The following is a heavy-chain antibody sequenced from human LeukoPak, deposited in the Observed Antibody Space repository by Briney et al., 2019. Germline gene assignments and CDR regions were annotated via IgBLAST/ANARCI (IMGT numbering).Heavy chain of an antibody. Sequence: GGSLRLSCAASGFTFDDYAMHWVRQAPGKGLEWVSGISWNSGSIGYADSVKGRFTISRDNAKNSLYLQMNSLRAEDTALYYCAKDISGYYDSSGYYSTRFDYWGQGTLVTVSS. CDR1: GFTFDDYA. J-gene: IGHJ4*02. D-gene: IGHD3-22*01. CDR3: AKDISGYYDSSGYYSTRFDY. CDR2: ISWNSGSI. V-gene: IGHV3-9*01.